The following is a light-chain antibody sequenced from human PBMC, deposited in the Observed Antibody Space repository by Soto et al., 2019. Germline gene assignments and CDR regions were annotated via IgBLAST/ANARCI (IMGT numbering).Light chain of an antibody. J-gene: IGLJ1*01. CDR3: ASYTSSTTRV. CDR1: SSDVGGYNY. CDR2: EVN. Sequence: QSVLTHPASVSGSPGQSITISCTGSSSDVGGYNYVSWYQHQPGKAPKLMIYEVNNRPSGVSNRFSGSKSGNTASLTISGLQAEDEADYYCASYTSSTTRVFGTGTKVTVL. V-gene: IGLV2-14*01.